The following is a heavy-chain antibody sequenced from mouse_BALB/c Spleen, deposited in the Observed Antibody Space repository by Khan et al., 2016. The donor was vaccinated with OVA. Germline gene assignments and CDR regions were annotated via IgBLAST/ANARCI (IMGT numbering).Heavy chain of an antibody. J-gene: IGHJ3*01. CDR1: GYSITSDYA. V-gene: IGHV3-2*02. D-gene: IGHD2-1*01. CDR3: ARKGYGNWFAY. CDR2: INYSGST. Sequence: VQLKQSGPGLVKPSQSLSLTCTVTGYSITSDYAWNWIRQFPGNKLEWMGYINYSGSTSYNPSLKSRISITRDTSKNQFFLQLNSVTTEDTATYYCARKGYGNWFAYWGQGTLVTVSA.